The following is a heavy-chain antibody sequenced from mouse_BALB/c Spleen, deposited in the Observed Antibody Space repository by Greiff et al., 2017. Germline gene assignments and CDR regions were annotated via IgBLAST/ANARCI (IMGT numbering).Heavy chain of an antibody. CDR3: TSGYGNLDY. Sequence: QVHVKQSGAELVKPGASVKLSCKASGYTFTSYYMYWVKQRPGQGLEWIGEINPSNGGTNFNEKFKSKATLTVDKSSSTAYMQLSSLTSEDSAVYYCTSGYGNLDYWGQGTTLTVSS. J-gene: IGHJ2*01. V-gene: IGHV1S81*02. CDR2: INPSNGGT. D-gene: IGHD2-10*02. CDR1: GYTFTSYY.